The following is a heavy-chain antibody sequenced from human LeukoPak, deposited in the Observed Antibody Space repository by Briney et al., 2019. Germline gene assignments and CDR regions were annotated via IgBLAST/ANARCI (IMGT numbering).Heavy chain of an antibody. D-gene: IGHD5-24*01. CDR2: IYTSGSI. J-gene: IGHJ2*01. Sequence: SETLSLTCTVSGDSLSDNYWSWIRQPAGEGLEWIGRIYTSGSINYNPSLKSRVSMSIDTSKNQLSLNLRSLTAADTAVCYCARHVSAYNPHWYFDLWGHGTLVTVSA. CDR3: ARHVSAYNPHWYFDL. V-gene: IGHV4-4*07. CDR1: GDSLSDNY.